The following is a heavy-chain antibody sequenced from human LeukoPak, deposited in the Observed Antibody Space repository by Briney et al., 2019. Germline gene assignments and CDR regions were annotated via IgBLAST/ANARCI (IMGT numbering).Heavy chain of an antibody. CDR1: GYTFTSYA. V-gene: IGHV1-69*05. CDR2: IIPIFGTA. J-gene: IGHJ4*02. Sequence: GASVKVSCKASGYTFTSYAISWVRQAPGQGLEWMGGIIPIFGTANYAQKFQGRVTMTMDPSISTAYMELSSLRSEDTAVYYCARRSDDYDSSAYYHWGQGTLVTVSS. D-gene: IGHD3-22*01. CDR3: ARRSDDYDSSAYYH.